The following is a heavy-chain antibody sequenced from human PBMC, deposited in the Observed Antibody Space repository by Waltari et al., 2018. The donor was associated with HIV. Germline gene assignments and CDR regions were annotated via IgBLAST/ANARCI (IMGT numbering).Heavy chain of an antibody. CDR1: GFTFSDYA. J-gene: IGHJ6*02. Sequence: EVQLEESGGSFVQPGGSLRLSCAASGFTFSDYAMNWVRQAPGKWLERISYSSRPSFNIKYAYSGRGRFTISRDNTKNSLDLEMNSLRDGDTAGYYCARDTLYLYFGLDVGGRGTAVTVSS. V-gene: IGHV3-48*02. CDR2: SSRPSFNI. CDR3: ARDTLYLYFGLDV. D-gene: IGHD3-16*01.